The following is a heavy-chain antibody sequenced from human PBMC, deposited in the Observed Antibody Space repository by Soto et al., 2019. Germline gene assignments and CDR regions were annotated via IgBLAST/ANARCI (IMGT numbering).Heavy chain of an antibody. CDR1: GYTLTELS. CDR3: AIDVDFWSGNYYYDMDV. Sequence: ASVKVSCKVSGYTLTELSMHWVRQAPGKGLEWMGGFDPEDGETIYAQKFQGRVTMTEDTSTDTAYMELSSLRSEDTAVYYCAIDVDFWSGNYYYDMDVWGQGTTVTVSS. D-gene: IGHD3-3*01. V-gene: IGHV1-24*01. CDR2: FDPEDGET. J-gene: IGHJ6*02.